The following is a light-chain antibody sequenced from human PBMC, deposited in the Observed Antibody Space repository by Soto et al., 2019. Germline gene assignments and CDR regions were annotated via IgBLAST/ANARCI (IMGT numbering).Light chain of an antibody. Sequence: EIVMTQSPATLSVSPGERATLSCRASQSVSSNLAWYQQKPSQAPRLLIYGASTRATGIPARFSGSGSGTEFTLTISSLQSEDFAVYYCQQYNDWTRTFGQGTKVDIK. CDR3: QQYNDWTRT. CDR2: GAS. CDR1: QSVSSN. J-gene: IGKJ1*01. V-gene: IGKV3-15*01.